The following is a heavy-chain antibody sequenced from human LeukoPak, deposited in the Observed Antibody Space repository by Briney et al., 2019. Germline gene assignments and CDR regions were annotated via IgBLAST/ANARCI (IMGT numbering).Heavy chain of an antibody. Sequence: LRLSCTASGFTFDNYWMTWVRQPPGKGLEWVANIKQDGGERYYVDSVRGRFTISRDNSKNSLYLQMNSLRAEDTAVYYCVRDGRPLDYWGQGTLVIVS. CDR1: GFTFDNYW. CDR3: VRDGRPLDY. CDR2: IKQDGGER. D-gene: IGHD3/OR15-3a*01. J-gene: IGHJ4*02. V-gene: IGHV3-7*01.